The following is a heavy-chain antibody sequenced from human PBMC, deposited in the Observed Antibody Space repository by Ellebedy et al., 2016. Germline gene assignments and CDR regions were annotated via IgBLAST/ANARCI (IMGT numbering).Heavy chain of an antibody. CDR1: TFSDYA. D-gene: IGHD6-19*01. CDR3: AALQWLAPAWYFDL. CDR2: IYYSGIT. V-gene: IGHV4-30-4*01. Sequence: TFSDYAMSWIRQSPGKGLEWIGYIYYSGITYYNPSLKSRISLSVDTSKNQFPLKLSSVTAADTAVYYCAALQWLAPAWYFDLWGRGTLVTVSS. J-gene: IGHJ2*01.